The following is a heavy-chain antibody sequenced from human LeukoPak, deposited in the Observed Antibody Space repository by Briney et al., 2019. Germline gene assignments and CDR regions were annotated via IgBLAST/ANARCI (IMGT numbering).Heavy chain of an antibody. Sequence: QAGGSLRLSCAASGFTFSSYAMHWVRQAPGKGLEWVAVISYDGSNKYYADSVKGRFTISRDNSKNTLYLQMNSLRAEDTAVYYCARDGRPFDYWGQGTLVTVSS. CDR3: ARDGRPFDY. J-gene: IGHJ4*02. CDR1: GFTFSSYA. CDR2: ISYDGSNK. V-gene: IGHV3-30-3*01. D-gene: IGHD2-15*01.